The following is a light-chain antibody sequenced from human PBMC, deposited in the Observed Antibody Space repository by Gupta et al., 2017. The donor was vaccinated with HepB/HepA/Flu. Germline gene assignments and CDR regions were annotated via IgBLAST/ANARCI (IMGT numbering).Light chain of an antibody. V-gene: IGLV1-40*01. CDR2: GNS. J-gene: IGLJ2*01. Sequence: QSVLTQPPSVSGAPGQRVTISCTGSSSNIGGGYDVHWYQQLPGPAPKLLIYGNSNRPSGVPDRFSGSKSATSASLAITGLQAEDEADYYCQSYDSSLSGVVFGGGTKLTVL. CDR1: SSNIGGGYD. CDR3: QSYDSSLSGVV.